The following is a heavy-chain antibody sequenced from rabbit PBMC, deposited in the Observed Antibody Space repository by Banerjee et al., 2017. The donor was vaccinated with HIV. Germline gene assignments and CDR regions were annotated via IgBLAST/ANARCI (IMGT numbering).Heavy chain of an antibody. V-gene: IGHV1S7*01. Sequence: QELAESGGGLVQPGGSLTLSCKASGFDFSSYYMCWVRQAPGKGLEWIGIIYTGKGSTDYASWVNGRFTISSDNAQNTVDLQMNSLTAADTATYFCARAGYDDYGDYHNVWGPGTLVTVS. D-gene: IGHD2-1*01. CDR3: ARAGYDDYGDYHNV. CDR1: GFDFSSYY. CDR2: IYTGKGST. J-gene: IGHJ4*01.